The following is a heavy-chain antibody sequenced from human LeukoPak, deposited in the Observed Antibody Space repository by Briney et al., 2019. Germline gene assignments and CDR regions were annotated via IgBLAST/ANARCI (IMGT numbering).Heavy chain of an antibody. V-gene: IGHV4-39*01. CDR1: GGSISSSIYY. D-gene: IGHD3-10*01. CDR3: ARAPALWFGELSGYFDY. Sequence: SETPSLTCTVSGGSISSSIYYWGWIRQTPGKGLQWIGSIYYSGNTYYNPSLKSRVTISVDTSKNQFSLKLSSVTAADTAVYYCARAPALWFGELSGYFDYWGQGTLVTVSS. J-gene: IGHJ4*02. CDR2: IYYSGNT.